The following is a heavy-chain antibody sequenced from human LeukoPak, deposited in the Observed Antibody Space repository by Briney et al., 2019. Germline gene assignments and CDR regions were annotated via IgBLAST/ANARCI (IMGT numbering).Heavy chain of an antibody. CDR1: GFTFSTYG. V-gene: IGHV3-30*03. J-gene: IGHJ4*02. D-gene: IGHD5-12*01. CDR3: APSASSTGIVAPDY. CDR2: ISYDGSNK. Sequence: GRSLRLSCAASGFTFSTYGMHWVRQAPGKGLEWVAVISYDGSNKYYADSVKGRFTISRDNSKNTLYLQMNSLRAEDTAVYYCAPSASSTGIVAPDYWGQGTLVTVSS.